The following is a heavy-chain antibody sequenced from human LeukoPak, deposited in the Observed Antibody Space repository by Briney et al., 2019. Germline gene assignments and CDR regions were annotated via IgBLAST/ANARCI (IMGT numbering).Heavy chain of an antibody. J-gene: IGHJ4*02. D-gene: IGHD1-7*01. Sequence: PGGSLRLSCAASGFTVSSNYTSWVRQAPGKGLEWVSVIYSGGSTYYADSVKGRFTISRDISKNTLYLQMNSLSAEDTAVYYCARGNWNYPFDYWGQGTLVTVSS. CDR1: GFTVSSNY. CDR3: ARGNWNYPFDY. V-gene: IGHV3-53*01. CDR2: IYSGGST.